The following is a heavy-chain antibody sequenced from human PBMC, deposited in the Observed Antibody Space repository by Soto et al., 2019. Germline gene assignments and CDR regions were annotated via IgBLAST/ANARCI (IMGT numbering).Heavy chain of an antibody. J-gene: IGHJ6*03. Sequence: GGSLRLSCAASGFTFNSYAMSWVRQAPRKGLEWVSVIYSGGSTYYADSVKGRFTISRHNSKNTLYLQMNSLRAEDTAVYYCARGGESYSYTYMDGRGKGTPVTVSS. CDR2: IYSGGST. CDR1: GFTFNSYA. V-gene: IGHV3-53*04. D-gene: IGHD3-16*01. CDR3: ARGGESYSYTYMDG.